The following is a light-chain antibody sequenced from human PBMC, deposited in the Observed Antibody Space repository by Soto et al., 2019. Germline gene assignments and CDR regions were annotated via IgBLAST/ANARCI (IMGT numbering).Light chain of an antibody. V-gene: IGKV3-11*01. CDR2: DAS. CDR1: QSVSSY. J-gene: IGKJ3*01. CDR3: QQRSNWPPA. Sequence: EIVLTQSPATLSLSPGERATLSCRASQSVSSYLAWYQQKPGQAPRLLIYDASNRATGIPARFSGSGSGTDFTLTISSLEPEDVAVYYWQQRSNWPPAFGPGTKVDIK.